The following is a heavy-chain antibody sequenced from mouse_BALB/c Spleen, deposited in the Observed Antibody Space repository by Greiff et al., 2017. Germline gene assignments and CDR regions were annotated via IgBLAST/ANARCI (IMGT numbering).Heavy chain of an antibody. CDR1: GYTFTDYE. V-gene: IGHV1-15*01. CDR3: TKCYGNYYFDY. Sequence: QVQLQQSGAELVRPGASVTLSCKASGYTFTDYEMHWVKQTPVHGLEWIGAIDPETGGTAYNQKFKGKATLTADKSSSTAYMELRSLTSEDSAVYYCTKCYGNYYFDYWGQGTTLTVSS. J-gene: IGHJ2*01. CDR2: IDPETGGT. D-gene: IGHD2-1*01.